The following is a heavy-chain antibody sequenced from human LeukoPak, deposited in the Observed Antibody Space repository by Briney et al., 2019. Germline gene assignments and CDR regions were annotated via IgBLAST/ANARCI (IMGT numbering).Heavy chain of an antibody. D-gene: IGHD1-1*01. CDR1: GFTFSSYW. V-gene: IGHV3-74*01. Sequence: GGSLRLSCAASGFTFSSYWMHWVRQAPGKGLVWVSRINSDGSSTSYADSVKGRFTISRDNAKNTLYLQTNSLRAEDTAVYYCARCNWNDDYYYYYMDVWGKGTTVTVSS. CDR3: ARCNWNDDYYYYYMDV. CDR2: INSDGSST. J-gene: IGHJ6*03.